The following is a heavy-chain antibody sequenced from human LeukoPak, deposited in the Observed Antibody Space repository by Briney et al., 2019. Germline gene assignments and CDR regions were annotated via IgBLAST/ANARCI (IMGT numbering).Heavy chain of an antibody. V-gene: IGHV3-23*01. J-gene: IGHJ4*02. CDR3: ARLLERWLGPHYFDY. CDR2: INGGGDAT. CDR1: GFTFNNNA. Sequence: GGSLRLSCATSGFTFNNNAMSWVRQAPGKRLEWVSAINGGGDATEYADSVKGRFTISRDNSKNTLYLQMNSLRPEDTAVYYCARLLERWLGPHYFDYWGQGTLVTVSS. D-gene: IGHD6-19*01.